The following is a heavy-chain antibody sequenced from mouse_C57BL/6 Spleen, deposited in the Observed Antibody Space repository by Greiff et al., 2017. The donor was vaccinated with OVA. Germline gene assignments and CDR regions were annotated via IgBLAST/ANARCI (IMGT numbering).Heavy chain of an antibody. J-gene: IGHJ3*01. V-gene: IGHV1-69*01. D-gene: IGHD1-1*01. CDR1: GYTFTSYW. CDR3: ARRDHYYGSSPFVY. Sequence: QVQLQQPGAELVMPGASVKLSCKASGYTFTSYWMHWVKQRPGQGLEWIGEIDPSDSYTNYNQKFKGKSTLTVDKSSSTAYMQLSSLTSEDSAVYYCARRDHYYGSSPFVYWGQGTLVTVSA. CDR2: IDPSDSYT.